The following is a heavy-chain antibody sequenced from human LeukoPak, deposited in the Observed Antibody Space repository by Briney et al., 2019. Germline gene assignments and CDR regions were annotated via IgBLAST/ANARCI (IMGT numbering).Heavy chain of an antibody. J-gene: IGHJ4*02. V-gene: IGHV1-18*01. CDR2: INTYNGNT. CDR3: ARAKRDPYGSGSYYYDY. D-gene: IGHD3-10*01. Sequence: ASVKVSCKASGYTFTNYGISWVRQVPGQGLEWMGWINTYNGNTNYAQNLQGRVTMTTDTSTSTAYMELRSLRSDDTAVYYCARAKRDPYGSGSYYYDYWGQGTLVTVSS. CDR1: GYTFTNYG.